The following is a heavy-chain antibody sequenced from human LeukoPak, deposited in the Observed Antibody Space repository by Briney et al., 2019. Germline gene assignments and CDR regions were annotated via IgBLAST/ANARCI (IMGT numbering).Heavy chain of an antibody. D-gene: IGHD1-26*01. CDR2: IYYSGST. CDR3: ARVVVGATTASVFDY. CDR1: GGSISTYY. V-gene: IGHV4-59*01. Sequence: SETLSLTCTVSGGSISTYYWSWIRQPPGKGLEWIGYIYYSGSTNYNPSLKSRVTISVDTSKNQFSLKLSSVTAADTAVYYCARVVVGATTASVFDYWGQGTLVTVPS. J-gene: IGHJ4*02.